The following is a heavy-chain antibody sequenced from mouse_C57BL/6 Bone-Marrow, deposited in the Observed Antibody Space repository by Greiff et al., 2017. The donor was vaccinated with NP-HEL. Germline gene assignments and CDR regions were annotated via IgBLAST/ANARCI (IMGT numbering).Heavy chain of an antibody. CDR3: ARDRNYGSTWFAY. J-gene: IGHJ3*01. D-gene: IGHD1-1*01. CDR1: GYSITSGYY. Sequence: ESGPGLVKPSQSLSLTCSVTGYSITSGYYWNWIRQFPGNKLEWMGYISYDGSNNYNPSLKNRIPITRDTSKNQFFLKLNSVTTEDTATYYCARDRNYGSTWFAYWGQGTLVTVSA. V-gene: IGHV3-6*01. CDR2: ISYDGSN.